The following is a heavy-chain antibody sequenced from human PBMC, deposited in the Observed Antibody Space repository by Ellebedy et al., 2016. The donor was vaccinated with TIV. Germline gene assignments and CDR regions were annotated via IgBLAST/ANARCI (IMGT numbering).Heavy chain of an antibody. D-gene: IGHD3-9*01. CDR3: ASQFDRDAFDV. CDR1: GFSFTTYG. CDR2: IWYDGSEK. Sequence: GESLKISCAASGFSFTTYGMHWVRQAPGKGLEWVALIWYDGSEKYYGDSVRGRFTISRDNSKNTLYLQMNSLRAEDTAVYYCASQFDRDAFDVWGQGTVVTVSS. V-gene: IGHV3-33*01. J-gene: IGHJ3*01.